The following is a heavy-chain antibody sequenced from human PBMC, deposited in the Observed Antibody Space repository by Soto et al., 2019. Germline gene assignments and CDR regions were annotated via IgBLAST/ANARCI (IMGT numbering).Heavy chain of an antibody. Sequence: PGGSLRLSCAASGFTFSSYGMHWVRQAPGKGLEWVAVIWYDGSNKYYADSVKGRFTISRDNSKNTLYLQMNSLRAEDTAVYYCARANSAYHSGFGGLWGQGTLVTVSS. CDR2: IWYDGSNK. CDR1: GFTFSSYG. J-gene: IGHJ4*02. CDR3: ARANSAYHSGFGGL. D-gene: IGHD5-12*01. V-gene: IGHV3-33*01.